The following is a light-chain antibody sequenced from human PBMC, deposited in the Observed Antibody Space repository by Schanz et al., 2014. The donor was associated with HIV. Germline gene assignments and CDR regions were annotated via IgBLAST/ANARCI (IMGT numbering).Light chain of an antibody. CDR3: QRYDNYPWT. Sequence: IQMTQSPSSLSASVGDRVTITCRASQTIANFLNWYQQTPGKAPKLLIYAASTLQSGVPSRFSGSGSGTEFTLTISSLQPDDFATYYCQRYDNYPWTFGQGTKVEFK. J-gene: IGKJ1*01. CDR1: QTIANF. CDR2: AAS. V-gene: IGKV1-39*01.